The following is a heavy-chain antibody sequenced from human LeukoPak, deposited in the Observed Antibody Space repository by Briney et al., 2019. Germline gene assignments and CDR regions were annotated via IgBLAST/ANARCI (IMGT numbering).Heavy chain of an antibody. V-gene: IGHV3-9*01. CDR1: GFTFDDYA. J-gene: IGHJ6*02. Sequence: GGSLRLSCAASGFTFDDYAMHWVQQAPGKGLEWVSGISWNSGSIGYADSVKGRFTISRDNAKNSLYLQMNSLRAEDTALYHCARNNGMDVWGQGTTVIVSS. CDR2: ISWNSGSI. CDR3: ARNNGMDV.